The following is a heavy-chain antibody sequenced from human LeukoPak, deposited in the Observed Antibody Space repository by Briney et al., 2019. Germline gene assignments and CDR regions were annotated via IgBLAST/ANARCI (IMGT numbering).Heavy chain of an antibody. CDR1: GGSISSSSYY. CDR3: ARQRAVAGNNDY. Sequence: SETLSLTCTVSGGSISSSSYYWGWIRQPPGKGLEWIGSIYYSGSTYYNPSLKSRVTISVDTSKNQLSLKLSSVTATDTAVYYCARQRAVAGNNDYWGQGTLVTVSS. D-gene: IGHD6-19*01. J-gene: IGHJ4*02. CDR2: IYYSGST. V-gene: IGHV4-39*01.